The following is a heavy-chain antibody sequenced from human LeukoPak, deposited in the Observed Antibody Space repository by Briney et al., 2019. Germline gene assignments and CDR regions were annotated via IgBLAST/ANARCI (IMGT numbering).Heavy chain of an antibody. D-gene: IGHD6-25*01. Sequence: SETLSLTCAVSGGSISSYYWSWIRQPPGKGLEWIGYIYYSGSTNYNPSLKSRVTISVDTSKNQFSLKLSSVTAADTAVYYCARAGISSRSGWFDPWRQGTLVTVSS. CDR3: ARAGISSRSGWFDP. V-gene: IGHV4-59*08. CDR1: GGSISSYY. J-gene: IGHJ5*02. CDR2: IYYSGST.